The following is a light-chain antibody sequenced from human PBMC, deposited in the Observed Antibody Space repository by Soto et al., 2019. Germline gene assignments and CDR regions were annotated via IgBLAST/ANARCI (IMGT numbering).Light chain of an antibody. CDR3: QQYGDSRT. CDR2: GAS. V-gene: IGKV3-20*01. Sequence: EIVLTQSPGTLSLSPGERATLSCRASQSVSSTYLAWYQQKPGQAPRLLIYGASSKATGIPDRFSGSTSGTEFSVAINRLELEDFAKNYCQQYGDSRTFGQGTKLDIK. J-gene: IGKJ2*01. CDR1: QSVSSTY.